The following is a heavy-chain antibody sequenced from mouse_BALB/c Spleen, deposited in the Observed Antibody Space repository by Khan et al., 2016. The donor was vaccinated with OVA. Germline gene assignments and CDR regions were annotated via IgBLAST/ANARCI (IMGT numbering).Heavy chain of an antibody. CDR2: VSTGGSYT. D-gene: IGHD1-1*01. J-gene: IGHJ3*01. CDR1: GFTFSTYG. V-gene: IGHV5-6*01. CDR3: TRLAYYYDSEGFAY. Sequence: EVKLVESGGDLVKPGGSLKLSCAASGFTFSTYGMSWVRQTPDRRLEWVATVSTGGSYTYYPDSVKGRFTISRDNAKNTLYLQMNSLKSEDTAMFYGTRLAYYYDSEGFAYWGQGTLGTVSA.